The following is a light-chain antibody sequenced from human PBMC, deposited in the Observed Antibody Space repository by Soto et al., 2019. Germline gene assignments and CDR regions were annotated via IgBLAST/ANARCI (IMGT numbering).Light chain of an antibody. Sequence: EIVLTQSPATLSLSPGERATLSCRASQSVTWYLAWYQQKPGQAPRLLIYDATNRATGIPARFSGSGSGTDFTLTISSREPEDFAVDYCQQRTNWLTFGGGTRVEI. CDR3: QQRTNWLT. CDR2: DAT. J-gene: IGKJ4*01. V-gene: IGKV3-11*01. CDR1: QSVTWY.